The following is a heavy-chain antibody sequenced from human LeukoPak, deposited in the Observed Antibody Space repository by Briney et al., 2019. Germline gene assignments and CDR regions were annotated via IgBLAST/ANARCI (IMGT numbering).Heavy chain of an antibody. J-gene: IGHJ3*02. CDR1: GVSVSDGRYY. V-gene: IGHV4-31*03. CDR3: ATPYCSTISCLDVFNM. D-gene: IGHD2-2*01. CDR2: KYYSGSA. Sequence: SQTLSLTCSVSGVSVSDGRYYWTWIRQHPGKGLEWIGYKYYSGSAKYNPSLKSRLTISIDTSKNQFSLHLSSVTAADTATYYCATPYCSTISCLDVFNMWGQGTRVTVSS.